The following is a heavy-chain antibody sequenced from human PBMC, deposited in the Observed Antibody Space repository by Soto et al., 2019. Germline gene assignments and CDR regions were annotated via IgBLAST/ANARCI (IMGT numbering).Heavy chain of an antibody. Sequence: GESLKISCKGSGYSFTSYWIGWVRQMPGKGLEWMGIIYPGDSDTRYSPSFQGQVTISADKSISTAYLQWSSLKASDTAMYYCESVHYYYDSSAYSSDYWGQGTLVTVSS. CDR1: GYSFTSYW. J-gene: IGHJ4*02. D-gene: IGHD3-22*01. V-gene: IGHV5-51*01. CDR3: ESVHYYYDSSAYSSDY. CDR2: IYPGDSDT.